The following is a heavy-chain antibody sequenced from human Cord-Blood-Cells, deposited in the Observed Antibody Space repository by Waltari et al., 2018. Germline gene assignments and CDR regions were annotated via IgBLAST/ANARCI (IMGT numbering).Heavy chain of an antibody. V-gene: IGHV1-69*01. Sequence: QVQLVQSGAEVKKPGSSVKVSCKASGGTFSSYAISWGRQAPGQGLEWMGGINPSLGTANYAQKFQGRVTITADESTSTAYMELSSLRSEDTAVYYCARTRGDRNWNYFDYWCQGTLVTVSS. CDR3: ARTRGDRNWNYFDY. CDR2: INPSLGTA. J-gene: IGHJ4*02. CDR1: GGTFSSYA. D-gene: IGHD1-20*01.